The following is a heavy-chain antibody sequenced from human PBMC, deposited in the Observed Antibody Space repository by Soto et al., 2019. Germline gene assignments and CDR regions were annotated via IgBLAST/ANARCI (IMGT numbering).Heavy chain of an antibody. D-gene: IGHD1-26*01. CDR3: ALSKLLGGSYYFDY. V-gene: IGHV3-30-3*01. CDR1: GLTFSSYA. J-gene: IGHJ4*02. Sequence: WGSLRLSCAASGLTFSSYAMHCVRQAPGKGLEWVAVISYDGSNKYYADSVKGRFTISRDNSKNTLYLQMNSLRAEDTAVYYCALSKLLGGSYYFDYWGQGTLVTVSS. CDR2: ISYDGSNK.